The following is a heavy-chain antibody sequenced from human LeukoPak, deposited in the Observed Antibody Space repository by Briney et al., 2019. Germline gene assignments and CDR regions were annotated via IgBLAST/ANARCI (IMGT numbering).Heavy chain of an antibody. CDR3: AREGVAYSSSSGPDY. J-gene: IGHJ4*02. Sequence: SQTLSLTCTVSGGSISSGGYYWSWIRQHPGKGLEWIGYIYYSGSTYCNPSLKSRVTISVDTSKNQFSLKLSSVTAADTAVYYCAREGVAYSSSSGPDYWGQGTLVTVSS. CDR2: IYYSGST. D-gene: IGHD6-6*01. CDR1: GGSISSGGYY. V-gene: IGHV4-31*03.